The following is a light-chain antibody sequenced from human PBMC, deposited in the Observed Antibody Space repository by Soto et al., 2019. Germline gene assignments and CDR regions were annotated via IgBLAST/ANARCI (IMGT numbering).Light chain of an antibody. CDR2: HAS. CDR3: QQRSNGPLMYT. Sequence: EIVLTQSPATLSLSPGERATLSCRARQSVSSYLAWYQQKPGQDPRLLIYHASNRTTGIPARFSGSGSGTDFTLTISSLEPEDFAVYYCQQRSNGPLMYTFGQGTKLEIK. V-gene: IGKV3-11*01. J-gene: IGKJ2*01. CDR1: QSVSSY.